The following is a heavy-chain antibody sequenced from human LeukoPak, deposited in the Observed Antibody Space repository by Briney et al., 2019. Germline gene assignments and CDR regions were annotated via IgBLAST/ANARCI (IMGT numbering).Heavy chain of an antibody. J-gene: IGHJ6*04. CDR2: INAGNGNT. D-gene: IGHD2-15*01. Sequence: ASVKVSCKASGYTFTSYAMHWVRQAPGQRLEWMGWINAGNGNTKYSQKFQGRVTITRDKSASTAYMELSSLRSEDTAVYYCARDGGYCSGGSCYGYTWHYDYYYGMDVWGKRTTVTVSS. CDR1: GYTFTSYA. CDR3: ARDGGYCSGGSCYGYTWHYDYYYGMDV. V-gene: IGHV1-3*01.